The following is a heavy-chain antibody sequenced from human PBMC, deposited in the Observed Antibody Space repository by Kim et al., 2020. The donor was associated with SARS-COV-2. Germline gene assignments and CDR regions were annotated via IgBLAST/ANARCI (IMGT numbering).Heavy chain of an antibody. J-gene: IGHJ1*01. CDR2: ISGSGGST. Sequence: GGSLRLSCAASEFTFSSYAMNWVRQAPGKGLEWVSAISGSGGSTYYADFVKGRFTISRDNSKNTLYLQMNSLRAEDTAVYYCAKGPYSSSWYFFQLWGQGTLVTVSS. D-gene: IGHD6-13*01. V-gene: IGHV3-23*01. CDR3: AKGPYSSSWYFFQL. CDR1: EFTFSSYA.